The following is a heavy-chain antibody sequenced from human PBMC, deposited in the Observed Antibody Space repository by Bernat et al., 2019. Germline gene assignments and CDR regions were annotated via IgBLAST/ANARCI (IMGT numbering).Heavy chain of an antibody. CDR1: GGTFSSYA. V-gene: IGHV1-69*06. CDR2: IIPIFGTA. CDR3: ARVPYYGGNSFYYYGMDV. D-gene: IGHD4-23*01. Sequence: QVQLVQSGAEVKKPGSSVKVSCKASGGTFSSYAISWVRQAPGQGLEWMGGIIPIFGTANYAQKFQGRVTMTADKSTSTAYMELSSLRSEDRAVYYCARVPYYGGNSFYYYGMDVWGQGTTVTVSS. J-gene: IGHJ6*02.